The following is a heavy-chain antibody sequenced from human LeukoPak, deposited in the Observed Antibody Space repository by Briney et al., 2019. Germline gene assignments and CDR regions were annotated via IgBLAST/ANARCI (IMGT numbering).Heavy chain of an antibody. J-gene: IGHJ5*02. CDR2: ISSDESER. V-gene: IGHV3-30*18. Sequence: GESRSLSGAASGSTFSSYGMYWVRQAPGNGLQGVAAISSDESERYYADSVKRRFTISRDNSKNTLYLQMNTLRTEDTAVYYCVKTGTSDFGRNNWFDLWGQGTLVTVSS. D-gene: IGHD4-17*01. CDR1: GSTFSSYG. CDR3: VKTGTSDFGRNNWFDL.